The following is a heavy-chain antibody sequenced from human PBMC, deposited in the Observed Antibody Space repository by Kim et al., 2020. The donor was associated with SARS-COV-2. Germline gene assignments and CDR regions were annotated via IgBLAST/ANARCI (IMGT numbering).Heavy chain of an antibody. Sequence: SETLSLTCTVSGGSISSSSYYWGWIRQPPGKGLECIGSIYYSGSTYYNPSLKSRVTISVDTSKNQFSLKLSSVTAADTAVYYCAVGLTGYYLALYYYYGMDVWGQGTTVTVSS. CDR2: IYYSGST. CDR3: AVGLTGYYLALYYYYGMDV. CDR1: GGSISSSSYY. J-gene: IGHJ6*02. D-gene: IGHD3-9*01. V-gene: IGHV4-39*01.